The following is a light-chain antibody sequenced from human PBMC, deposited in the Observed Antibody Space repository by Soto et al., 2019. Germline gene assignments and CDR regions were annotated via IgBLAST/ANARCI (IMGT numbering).Light chain of an antibody. J-gene: IGLJ3*02. V-gene: IGLV2-14*03. CDR1: SSDIGDSNY. Sequence: QSVLTQPASVSGSPGQSIAISCTGASSDIGDSNYVSWYQQHPGKAPKLMIYDVTNRPSGVSNRFSGSKSGNTASLTVSGLQAEDEADYYCSSYTSSNTWVFGGGTKVTVL. CDR2: DVT. CDR3: SSYTSSNTWV.